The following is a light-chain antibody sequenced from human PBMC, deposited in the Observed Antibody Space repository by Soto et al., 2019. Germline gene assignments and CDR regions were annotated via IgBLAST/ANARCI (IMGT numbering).Light chain of an antibody. J-gene: IGLJ3*02. V-gene: IGLV2-14*01. CDR1: SSDVGGYNY. Sequence: QSVLTQPASASGSPGQSITISCTGTSSDVGGYNYVSWYQQHPGKAPKFLIYEVTNRPSGVSNRFSGSKSGNTASLTISGLQADDEADYYCSSYTSSTTWVFGGGTKLTVL. CDR2: EVT. CDR3: SSYTSSTTWV.